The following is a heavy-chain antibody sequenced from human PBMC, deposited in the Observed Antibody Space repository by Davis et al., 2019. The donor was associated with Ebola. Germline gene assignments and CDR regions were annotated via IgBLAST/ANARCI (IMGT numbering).Heavy chain of an antibody. CDR2: IYYSGST. D-gene: IGHD3-10*01. J-gene: IGHJ4*02. V-gene: IGHV4-59*01. CDR3: ARVGGGLDY. CDR1: GGSISSYY. Sequence: SETLSLTCTVSGGSISSYYWSWIRQPPGKGLEWIGYIYYSGSTNYNPSLKSRVTISVDTSKNQFSLKLSSVTAADPAVYYCARVGGGLDYWGQGTLVTVSS.